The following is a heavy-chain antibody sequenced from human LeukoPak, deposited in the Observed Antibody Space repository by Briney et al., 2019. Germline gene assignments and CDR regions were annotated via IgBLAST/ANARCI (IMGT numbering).Heavy chain of an antibody. J-gene: IGHJ4*02. CDR2: INHSGST. D-gene: IGHD5-18*01. CDR1: GGCFSGYY. Sequence: SETLSLTCAVYGGCFSGYYWSWIRQPPGKGLEWIGEINHSGSTNYNPSLKSRVTISVDTSKNQFSLKLSSVTAADTAVYYCARGLGRIQLWLGYWGQGTLVTVSS. CDR3: ARGLGRIQLWLGY. V-gene: IGHV4-34*01.